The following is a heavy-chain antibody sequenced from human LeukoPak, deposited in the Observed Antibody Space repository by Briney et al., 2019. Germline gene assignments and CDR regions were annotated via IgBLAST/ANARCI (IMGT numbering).Heavy chain of an antibody. D-gene: IGHD6-19*01. Sequence: SETLSLTCTVSGGSISSYYWSWIRQPPGKGLEWIGYIYYSGSTNYNPSLKSRVTISVDTSKNQFSLKLSSVTAADTAVYYCARRGSGWYFDYWGQGTLVTVSS. CDR1: GGSISSYY. J-gene: IGHJ4*02. CDR3: ARRGSGWYFDY. CDR2: IYYSGST. V-gene: IGHV4-59*01.